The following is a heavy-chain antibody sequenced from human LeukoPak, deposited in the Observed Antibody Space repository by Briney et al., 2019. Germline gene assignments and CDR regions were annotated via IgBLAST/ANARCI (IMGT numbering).Heavy chain of an antibody. CDR1: GFIFNEYG. CDR2: IYSGGST. D-gene: IGHD3-16*01. V-gene: IGHV3-53*01. CDR3: ARDYVWGSSTS. J-gene: IGHJ5*02. Sequence: GGSLRLSCAASGFIFNEYGMTWVRQIPGKGLEWVSVIYSGGSTYYADSVKGRFTISRDNSKNTLYLQMNSLRAEDTAVYYCARDYVWGSSTSWGQGTLVTVSS.